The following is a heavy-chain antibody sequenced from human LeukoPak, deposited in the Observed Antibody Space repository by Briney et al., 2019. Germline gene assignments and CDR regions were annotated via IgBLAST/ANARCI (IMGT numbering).Heavy chain of an antibody. D-gene: IGHD6-6*01. J-gene: IGHJ5*02. V-gene: IGHV1-2*02. CDR2: INPNSGGT. Sequence: GASVKVSCKASGYTFTGYYMHWVRQAPGQGLEWMGWINPNSGGTNYAQKFQGRVTMTRDTSISTAYMELSRLRSDDTAVYYCARERKIIAARLNWFDPWGQGTLVTVSS. CDR3: ARERKIIAARLNWFDP. CDR1: GYTFTGYY.